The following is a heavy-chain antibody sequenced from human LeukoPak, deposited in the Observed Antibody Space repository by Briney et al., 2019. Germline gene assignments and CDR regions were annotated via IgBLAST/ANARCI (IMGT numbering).Heavy chain of an antibody. CDR3: AKVNYGSGSYYDAFDI. Sequence: GGSLRLSCAASGFTFSSYGMHWVRQAPGKGLEWVAFIRYDGSNKYYADSVKGRFTISRDNSKNTLYLQMNSLRAEDTAVYYCAKVNYGSGSYYDAFDIWGQGTMVTVPS. CDR2: IRYDGSNK. J-gene: IGHJ3*02. D-gene: IGHD3-10*01. CDR1: GFTFSSYG. V-gene: IGHV3-30*02.